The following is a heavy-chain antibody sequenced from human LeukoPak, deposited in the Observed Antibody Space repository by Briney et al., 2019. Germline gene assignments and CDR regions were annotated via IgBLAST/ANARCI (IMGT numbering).Heavy chain of an antibody. CDR1: GFTFSSYA. CDR3: AREGPGAAFDI. Sequence: PGGSLRLSCAASGFTFSSYAMSWVRQAPGKGLEWVSAISGSGGSTNYADSVKGRFTISRENAKNSLYLQMNSLRAGDTAVYYCAREGPGAAFDIWGQGTMVTVSS. J-gene: IGHJ3*02. V-gene: IGHV3-23*01. D-gene: IGHD1-1*01. CDR2: ISGSGGST.